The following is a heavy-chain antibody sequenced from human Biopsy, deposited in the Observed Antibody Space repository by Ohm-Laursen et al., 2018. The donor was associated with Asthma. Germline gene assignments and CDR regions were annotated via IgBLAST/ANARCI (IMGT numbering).Heavy chain of an antibody. CDR2: ISASGVRT. V-gene: IGHV3-23*01. Sequence: GSLRLSCAASGFAFNNSSMTWVRQAPGKGLEWVSSISASGVRTFYADSVRGRFTVSRDSSRNTLYLQLSTLRVEDTAVYFCAKITTDRQKANNWFDPRGQGTLVPVSS. D-gene: IGHD3-22*01. CDR3: AKITTDRQKANNWFDP. CDR1: GFAFNNSS. J-gene: IGHJ5*02.